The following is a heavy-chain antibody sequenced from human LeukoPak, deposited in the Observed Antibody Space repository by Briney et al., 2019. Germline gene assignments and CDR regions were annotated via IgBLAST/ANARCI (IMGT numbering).Heavy chain of an antibody. CDR1: GYSFTSHY. Sequence: ASVKVSCKASGYSFTSHYMHWVRQAPGQGLEWMGWINPKSGDTNYAQKFQDRVTMTRDTSISTAYMELSRLRSDDTAVYYCARGRFLVATISDYYYMDVWGKGTTVTVSS. D-gene: IGHD5-12*01. V-gene: IGHV1-2*02. J-gene: IGHJ6*03. CDR2: INPKSGDT. CDR3: ARGRFLVATISDYYYMDV.